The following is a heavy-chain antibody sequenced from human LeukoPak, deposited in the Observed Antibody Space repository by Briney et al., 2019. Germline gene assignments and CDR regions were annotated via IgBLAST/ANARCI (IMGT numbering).Heavy chain of an antibody. CDR2: IRSKANNYAT. J-gene: IGHJ2*01. V-gene: IGHV3-73*01. CDR3: AKDRTVGASYWYFDL. Sequence: GGSLRLSCVVSGFTFSGSAVHWVRQASGKGLEWVGRIRSKANNYATAYAASVKGRFTISRDSSKNTLFLHMNTLRAEDTAIYYCAKDRTVGASYWYFDLWGRGTLVTVSS. CDR1: GFTFSGSA. D-gene: IGHD1-26*01.